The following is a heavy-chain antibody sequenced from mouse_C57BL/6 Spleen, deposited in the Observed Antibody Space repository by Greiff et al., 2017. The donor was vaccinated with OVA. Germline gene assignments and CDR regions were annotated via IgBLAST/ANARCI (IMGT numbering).Heavy chain of an antibody. CDR2: IYPGDGDT. CDR3: AREGTTVVAPSFAY. CDR1: GYAFSSYW. V-gene: IGHV1-80*01. J-gene: IGHJ3*01. Sequence: QVQLKESGAELVKPGASVKISCKASGYAFSSYWMNWVKQRPGKGLEWIGQIYPGDGDTNYNGKFKGKATLTADKSSSTAYMQLSSLTSEDSAVYFCAREGTTVVAPSFAYWGQGTLVTVSA. D-gene: IGHD1-1*01.